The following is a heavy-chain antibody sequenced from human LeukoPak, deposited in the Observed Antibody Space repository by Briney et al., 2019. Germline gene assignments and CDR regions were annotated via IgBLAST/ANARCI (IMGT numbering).Heavy chain of an antibody. CDR3: ASTRDTATNNFDY. Sequence: GGSLRLSCAASGFIFSTYSVHWVRQAPGRGLEWVSVISYDGSIKYYADSVKGRFTISRDSSKNTLYLQMNSLRAEDTAVYYCASTRDTATNNFDYWGRGTLVTVSS. CDR2: ISYDGSIK. J-gene: IGHJ4*02. D-gene: IGHD5-18*01. CDR1: GFIFSTYS. V-gene: IGHV3-30*04.